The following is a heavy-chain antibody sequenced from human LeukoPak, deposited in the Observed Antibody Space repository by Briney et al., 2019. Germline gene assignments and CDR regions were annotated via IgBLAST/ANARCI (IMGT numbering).Heavy chain of an antibody. D-gene: IGHD3-10*01. CDR2: IYSGGST. V-gene: IGHV3-53*01. CDR1: GFTVSSNY. J-gene: IGHJ4*02. Sequence: GGSLRLSCAASGFTVSSNYMSWVRQAPGKGLEWVSVIYSGGSTYYADSVKGRFTISRDNSKNTLYLQMNSLRAEDTAVYYCARDPGGELSGYWGQGTLVTVSS. CDR3: ARDPGGELSGY.